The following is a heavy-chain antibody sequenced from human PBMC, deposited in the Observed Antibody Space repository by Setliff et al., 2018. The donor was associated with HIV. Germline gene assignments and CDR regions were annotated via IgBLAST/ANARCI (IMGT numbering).Heavy chain of an antibody. D-gene: IGHD3-10*01. CDR2: INHSGST. CDR1: GGSLSGYY. J-gene: IGHJ4*02. Sequence: PSETLSLTCAVYGGSLSGYYWSWIRQPPGKGLEWFGEINHSGSTNYNPSLKSRVTISVDTSKNQFSLKLYSVTAADTAVYYCARAYFGSGIYYWGQGTLVTVSS. CDR3: ARAYFGSGIYY. V-gene: IGHV4-34*01.